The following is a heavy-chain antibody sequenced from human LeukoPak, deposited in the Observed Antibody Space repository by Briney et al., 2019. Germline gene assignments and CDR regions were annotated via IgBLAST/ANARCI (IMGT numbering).Heavy chain of an antibody. D-gene: IGHD1-26*01. CDR3: TRISGSSSGPFDY. CDR1: GFTFSSYG. V-gene: IGHV3-15*01. J-gene: IGHJ4*02. Sequence: GGSLRLSCAASGFTFSSYGVHWVRQAPGKGLEWVGRIKIKTDGGTIEYGAPVKGRITISRDDSKNTLYLQMNTLETEDTGVYYCTRISGSSSGPFDYWGQGSLVTVSS. CDR2: IKIKTDGGTI.